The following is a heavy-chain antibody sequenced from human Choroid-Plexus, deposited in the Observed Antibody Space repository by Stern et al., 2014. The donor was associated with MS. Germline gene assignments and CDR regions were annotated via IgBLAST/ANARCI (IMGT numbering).Heavy chain of an antibody. CDR1: GFTFRNFG. Sequence: VQLLESGGGVAQPGRPLILSCAASGFTFRNFGMHWVRQAPGKGLEWVALISYDGSDKYYADSVKGRFTIFRDNSKNTLYMHMNSLRAEDTAVYYCAKDRQWSTYFFDYWGQGSLVTVSS. CDR2: ISYDGSDK. V-gene: IGHV3-30*18. J-gene: IGHJ4*02. CDR3: AKDRQWSTYFFDY. D-gene: IGHD2-15*01.